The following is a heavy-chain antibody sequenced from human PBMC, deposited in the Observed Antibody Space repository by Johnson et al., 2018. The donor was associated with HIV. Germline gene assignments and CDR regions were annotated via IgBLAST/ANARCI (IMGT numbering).Heavy chain of an antibody. V-gene: IGHV3-11*01. Sequence: QVQLVESGGGLVKPGGSLRLSCAASGFTFSDYYMSWIRQAPGQGLEWVSYISSIGSTIYYADSVKGRFTSSRDNATNSLHLQMNSLRGEDTAVYYFARDPLMHVSTFDVWGPGTMVTVSS. CDR3: ARDPLMHVSTFDV. J-gene: IGHJ3*01. CDR1: GFTFSDYY. CDR2: ISSIGSTI. D-gene: IGHD3-16*01.